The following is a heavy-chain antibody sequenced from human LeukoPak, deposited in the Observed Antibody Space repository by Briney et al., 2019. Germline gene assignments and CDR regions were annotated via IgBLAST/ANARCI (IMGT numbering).Heavy chain of an antibody. CDR1: GFTFSSYT. CDR2: ISYDGSNK. Sequence: GRSLRLSCAASGFTFSSYTMHWVRQAPGKGLEWVAVISYDGSNKYYADSVKGRFTISRDNSKNTLYLQMSSLRAEDTAVYYCARGFRAAPLPYFDYWGQGTLVTVSS. CDR3: ARGFRAAPLPYFDY. V-gene: IGHV3-30*04. D-gene: IGHD6-6*01. J-gene: IGHJ4*02.